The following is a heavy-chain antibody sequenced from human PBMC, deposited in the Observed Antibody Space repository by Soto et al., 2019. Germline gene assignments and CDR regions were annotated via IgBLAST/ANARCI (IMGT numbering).Heavy chain of an antibody. Sequence: SETLSLTCTVSGGSISSSSYYWGWIRQPPGKGLEWIGSIYYSGSTYYNPSLKSRVTISVDTSKNQFSLKLSSVTAADTAVYYCASPLLDYGDYEFDYWGQGTLVTVSS. V-gene: IGHV4-39*01. CDR2: IYYSGST. D-gene: IGHD4-17*01. J-gene: IGHJ4*02. CDR1: GGSISSSSYY. CDR3: ASPLLDYGDYEFDY.